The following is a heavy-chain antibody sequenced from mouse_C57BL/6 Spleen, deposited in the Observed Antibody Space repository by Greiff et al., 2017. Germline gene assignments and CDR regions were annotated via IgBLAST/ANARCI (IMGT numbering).Heavy chain of an antibody. Sequence: EVHLLESVAELVRPGASVKLSCTASGYNITNTYMHWVKQRPEQGLEWIGRIDPANGNTKYAPKFQGKATITADTSSNTAYLQLSSLTSEDTAIYYCGSHYGYFDVWGTGTTVTVSA. CDR3: GSHYGYFDV. J-gene: IGHJ1*03. CDR2: IDPANGNT. V-gene: IGHV14-3*01. CDR1: GYNITNTY.